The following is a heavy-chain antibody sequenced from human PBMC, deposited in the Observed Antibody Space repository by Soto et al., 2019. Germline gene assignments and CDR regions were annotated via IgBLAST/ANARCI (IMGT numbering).Heavy chain of an antibody. V-gene: IGHV3-23*01. J-gene: IGHJ6*03. CDR1: GFTFSSYA. Sequence: GGSLRLSCAASGFTFSSYAMSWVRQAPGKGLEWVSAISGSGGSTYYADSVKGRFTISRDNSKNTLYLQMNSLRAEDTAVYYCAKDRAQQWLNKGIQGWDYYYYMDVWGKGTTVTVSS. CDR3: AKDRAQQWLNKGIQGWDYYYYMDV. CDR2: ISGSGGST. D-gene: IGHD6-19*01.